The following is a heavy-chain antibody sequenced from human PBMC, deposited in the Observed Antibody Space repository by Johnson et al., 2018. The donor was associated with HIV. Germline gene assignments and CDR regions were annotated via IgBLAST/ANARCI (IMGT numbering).Heavy chain of an antibody. Sequence: QLVESGGGVVQPGRSLRLSCAASGFSFDDYAMHWVRQAPGKGLEWVSGINWNGGSTCYADSVKGRFTISRDNAKNSLYLQMNSLRAEVTALYYCAGDTYSSDACDIWGQGTMVTVSS. CDR2: INWNGGST. CDR1: GFSFDDYA. CDR3: AGDTYSSDACDI. V-gene: IGHV3-9*01. D-gene: IGHD3-16*01. J-gene: IGHJ3*02.